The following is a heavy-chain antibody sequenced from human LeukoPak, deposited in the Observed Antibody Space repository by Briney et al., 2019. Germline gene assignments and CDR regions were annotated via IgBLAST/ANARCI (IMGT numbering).Heavy chain of an antibody. J-gene: IGHJ4*02. V-gene: IGHV3-7*03. CDR3: ARDWFDGDYDRFDY. Sequence: GSLRLSCAVSGFTLSSYWLSWFRQAPGKGLEWVANINQDGSQKFSVDSVKGLFTISRDNAKNSLSLQMNSLRVEDTAVYYCARDWFDGDYDRFDYWGQGSLVTVSS. CDR2: INQDGSQK. CDR1: GFTLSSYW. D-gene: IGHD4-17*01.